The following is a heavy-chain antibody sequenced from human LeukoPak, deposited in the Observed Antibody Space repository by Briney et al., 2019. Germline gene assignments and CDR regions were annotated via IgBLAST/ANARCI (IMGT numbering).Heavy chain of an antibody. Sequence: GGSLRLSCVASGLTFTAYWMTWVRQASGKGLEWVANIKTDGTEKYYVDSVEGRFAISRDNTKNSLYLQMNNLRAEDTGLYYCVSAPNSYYLDHWGQGTLVTVSS. V-gene: IGHV3-7*01. CDR2: IKTDGTEK. CDR1: GLTFTAYW. J-gene: IGHJ4*02. CDR3: VSAPNSYYLDH.